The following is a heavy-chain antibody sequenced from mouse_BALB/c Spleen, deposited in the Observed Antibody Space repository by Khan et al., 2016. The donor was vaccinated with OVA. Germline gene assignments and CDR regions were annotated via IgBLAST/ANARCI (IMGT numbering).Heavy chain of an antibody. CDR1: GFTFSPYS. Sequence: EVELVESGGDLVKSGGSLKLSFAASGFTFSPYSMSWVRQTPDKRLEWVATLSSDGDYTYYPDSVKGRFSISRDNAKNTLYLEMSTMKSEDTAMYYCATHLTGSFAYWGQGTLVTVSA. CDR3: ATHLTGSFAY. V-gene: IGHV5-6*01. D-gene: IGHD4-1*01. J-gene: IGHJ3*01. CDR2: LSSDGDYT.